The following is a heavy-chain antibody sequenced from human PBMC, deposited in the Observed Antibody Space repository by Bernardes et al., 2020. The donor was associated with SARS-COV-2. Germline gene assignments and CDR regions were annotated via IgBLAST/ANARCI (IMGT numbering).Heavy chain of an antibody. V-gene: IGHV2-70*04. D-gene: IGHD1-7*01. CDR2: IDWDDDK. CDR1: GFSLSTSGIR. J-gene: IGHJ4*02. CDR3: ARTADGITGPTAPFDD. Sequence: GVPRPKPTQTLTLTYTFSGFSLSTSGIRVSWIRQPPGKALEWLARIDWDDDKFYSTSLKTRLTISKDTSKNQVVLTMTNMDPVDTATYYCARTADGITGPTAPFDDWGKGTLVTVSS.